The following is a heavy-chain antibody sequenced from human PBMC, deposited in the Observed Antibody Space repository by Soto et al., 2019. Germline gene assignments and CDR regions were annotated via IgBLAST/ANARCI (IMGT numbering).Heavy chain of an antibody. CDR1: GGSISSYY. Sequence: SSETLSLTCTVSGGSISSYYWSWIRQPPGKGLEWIGYIYYSGSTNYNPSLKSRVTISVDTSKNQFSLKLSSVTAADTAVYYCARKDDSSGYYTFDYWGQGTLVTVSS. J-gene: IGHJ4*02. CDR3: ARKDDSSGYYTFDY. D-gene: IGHD3-22*01. CDR2: IYYSGST. V-gene: IGHV4-59*01.